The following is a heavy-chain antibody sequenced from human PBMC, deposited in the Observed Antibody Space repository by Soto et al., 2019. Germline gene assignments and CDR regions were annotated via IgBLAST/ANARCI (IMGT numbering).Heavy chain of an antibody. CDR2: IYYSGST. V-gene: IGHV4-39*02. J-gene: IGHJ4*02. CDR3: AREGSYSAYNFAHGIQLWSFDF. Sequence: SETLSLTCTVSGASISSSDYYWVWDRQTPGKGLDWIGNIYYSGSTNYNPSLESRVAISVDTSKNHFSLNLSSVTAADMAVYYCAREGSYSAYNFAHGIQLWSFDFWGQGALVTVSS. D-gene: IGHD5-12*01. CDR1: GASISSSDYY.